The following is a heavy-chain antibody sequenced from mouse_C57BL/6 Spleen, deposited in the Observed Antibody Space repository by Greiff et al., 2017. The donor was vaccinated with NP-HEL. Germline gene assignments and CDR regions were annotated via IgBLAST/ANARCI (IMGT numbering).Heavy chain of an antibody. CDR3: AREGDYYGSSYSWFAY. V-gene: IGHV5-4*01. CDR1: GFTFSSYA. CDR2: ISDGGSYT. D-gene: IGHD1-1*01. Sequence: EVMLVESGGGLVKPGGSLKLSCAASGFTFSSYAMSWVRQTPEKRLEWVATISDGGSYTYYPDNVKGRFTISRDTAKNNLYLQMSHLKSEDTAMYYCAREGDYYGSSYSWFAYWGQGTLVTVSA. J-gene: IGHJ3*01.